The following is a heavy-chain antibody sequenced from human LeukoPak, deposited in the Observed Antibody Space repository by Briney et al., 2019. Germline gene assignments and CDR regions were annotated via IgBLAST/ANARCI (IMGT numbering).Heavy chain of an antibody. D-gene: IGHD6-13*01. Sequence: SETLSLTCTVSGGSISSYYWSWIRQPPGKGLEWIGYIYYSGSTNYNPSLKSRVTISVDTSKNQFSLKLSSVTAADTAVYYCARHGSSSWYENAFDIWGQGTVVTVSS. CDR1: GGSISSYY. J-gene: IGHJ3*02. CDR3: ARHGSSSWYENAFDI. CDR2: IYYSGST. V-gene: IGHV4-59*08.